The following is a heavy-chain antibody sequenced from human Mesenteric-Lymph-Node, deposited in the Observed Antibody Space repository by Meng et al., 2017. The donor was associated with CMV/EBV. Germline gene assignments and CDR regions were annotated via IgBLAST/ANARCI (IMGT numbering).Heavy chain of an antibody. CDR3: ARRQEDSSGYFLD. V-gene: IGHV1-69*04. J-gene: IGHJ4*02. CDR2: IIPVLDKP. Sequence: KASGGTFSKHVISWVRQGPGQGPEWMGRIIPVLDKPDYAQKFQGRVTITADKSTNTVYMELSSLRSEDTAMYYCARRQEDSSGYFLDWGQGTMVTVSS. CDR1: GGTFSKHV. D-gene: IGHD6-19*01.